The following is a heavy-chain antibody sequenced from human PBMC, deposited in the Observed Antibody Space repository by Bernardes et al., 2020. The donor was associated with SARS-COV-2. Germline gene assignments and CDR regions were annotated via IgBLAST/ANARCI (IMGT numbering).Heavy chain of an antibody. CDR1: GFTVSSNY. V-gene: IGHV3-66*02. CDR2: IYSGGDT. CDR3: ARERQNRTGTTYYYYGMDV. J-gene: IGHJ6*02. Sequence: GGSLRLSCAASGFTVSSNYMSWVHQAPGKGLEWVSVIYSGGDTYYADSVKGRFTISRDNSKNTLYLQMNSLRPEDTAVYYCARERQNRTGTTYYYYGMDVWGQGTTVTVSS. D-gene: IGHD1-7*01.